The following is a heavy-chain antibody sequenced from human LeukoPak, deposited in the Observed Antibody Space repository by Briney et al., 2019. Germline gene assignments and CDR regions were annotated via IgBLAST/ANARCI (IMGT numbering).Heavy chain of an antibody. V-gene: IGHV3-11*06. CDR2: ISSSSSYT. J-gene: IGHJ4*02. CDR3: ARGGAGYPIDY. CDR1: GFTFSDYY. Sequence: GGSLRLSCAASGFTFSDYYMSWIRQAPGKGLEWVSYISSSSSYTNYADSVKGRFTISRDNAKNSLYLQMNSLRAEDTAVYYCARGGAGYPIDYWGQGTLVTVSS. D-gene: IGHD3-16*02.